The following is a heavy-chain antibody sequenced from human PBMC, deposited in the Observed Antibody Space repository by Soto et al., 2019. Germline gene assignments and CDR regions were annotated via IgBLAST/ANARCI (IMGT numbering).Heavy chain of an antibody. CDR2: ILSDGSNK. V-gene: IGHV3-30-3*01. CDR3: ASEDEGGRDCDLGY. CDR1: GFTLSSHA. Sequence: QVQLVESGGGVVQPGRSLRLSCAVSGFTLSSHAMHWVRQAPGKGLEWVALILSDGSNKYYADSVKGRFTTSRDNSKNTRYLQMKSLSVEGTDGYYCASEDEGGRDCDLGYWGQGALVTVSS. J-gene: IGHJ4*02. D-gene: IGHD1-26*01.